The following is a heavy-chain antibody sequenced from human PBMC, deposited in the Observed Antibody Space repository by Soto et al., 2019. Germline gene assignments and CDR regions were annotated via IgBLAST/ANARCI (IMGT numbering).Heavy chain of an antibody. Sequence: EVQLVESGGGLVQPGGSLRLSCAASGFTFSTYWMGWVRQAPGKGLEWVANIKQEGIETYYVDSVKGRFTISRDDAKNSVFLQMNSLRAEDTAVYYCARPLGWRDAFDIWGQGTMVTVSS. J-gene: IGHJ3*02. D-gene: IGHD6-19*01. CDR3: ARPLGWRDAFDI. CDR1: GFTFSTYW. V-gene: IGHV3-7*01. CDR2: IKQEGIET.